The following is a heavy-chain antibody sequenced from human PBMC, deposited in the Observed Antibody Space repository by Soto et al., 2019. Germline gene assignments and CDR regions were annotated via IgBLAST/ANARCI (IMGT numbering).Heavy chain of an antibody. V-gene: IGHV1-69*13. D-gene: IGHD3-10*01. CDR2: IIPIFGTA. CDR1: GGTFSSYA. Sequence: VASVKVSCKASGGTFSSYAISWVRQAPGQGLEWMGGIIPIFGTANYAQKFQGRVTITADESTSTAYMELSSLRSEDTAVYYCARVSLVRGVIIVEYYYGMDVWGQGTTVTVSS. J-gene: IGHJ6*02. CDR3: ARVSLVRGVIIVEYYYGMDV.